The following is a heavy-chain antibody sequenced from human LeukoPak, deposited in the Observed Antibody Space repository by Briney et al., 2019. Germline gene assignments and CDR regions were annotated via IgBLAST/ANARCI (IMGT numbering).Heavy chain of an antibody. J-gene: IGHJ6*02. CDR2: IYSGGST. V-gene: IGHV3-66*01. CDR3: ARDFTMVRGVISRKNYYGMDV. Sequence: GGSLRLSCAASGFTVSSNYMSWVRQAPGKGLEWVSVIYSGGSTYYADSVKGRFTISRDNSKNPLYLQMNSLRAEDTAEYYCARDFTMVRGVISRKNYYGMDVWGQGTTVTVSS. CDR1: GFTVSSNY. D-gene: IGHD3-10*01.